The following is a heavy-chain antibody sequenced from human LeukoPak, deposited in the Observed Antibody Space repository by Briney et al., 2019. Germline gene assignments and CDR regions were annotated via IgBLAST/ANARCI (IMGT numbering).Heavy chain of an antibody. V-gene: IGHV3-30*03. CDR1: GFTFSSYG. D-gene: IGHD7-27*01. Sequence: GGSLRLSCAASGFTFSSYGMHWVRQAPGKGLEWVAVISYDGSNKYYADSVKGRFTISRDNSKNTLYLQMNSLRAEDTAVYYCARITGDPYYYYMDVWGKGTTVTVSS. CDR2: ISYDGSNK. J-gene: IGHJ6*03. CDR3: ARITGDPYYYYMDV.